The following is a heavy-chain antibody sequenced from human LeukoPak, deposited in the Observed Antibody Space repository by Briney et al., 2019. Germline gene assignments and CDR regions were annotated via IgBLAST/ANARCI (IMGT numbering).Heavy chain of an antibody. Sequence: SETLSLTCTVSGYSISSGYYWGWIRPPPGKGLEWIGSIYHSGTTYYNPSLKSRVTISVDTSKNQFSLKLSSVTAADTAVYYCARGSSMVSWGQGTLVTVSS. V-gene: IGHV4-38-2*02. D-gene: IGHD4/OR15-4a*01. CDR3: ARGSSMVS. CDR1: GYSISSGYY. J-gene: IGHJ4*02. CDR2: IYHSGTT.